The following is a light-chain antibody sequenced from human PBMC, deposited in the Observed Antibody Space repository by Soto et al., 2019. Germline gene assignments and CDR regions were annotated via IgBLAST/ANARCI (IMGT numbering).Light chain of an antibody. CDR2: GNS. V-gene: IGLV1-40*01. CDR3: QSYDSSWKEA. Sequence: QSVLTQPPSVSGAPGQRVTISCTGSSSNIGAGYDVHWYQQLPGTAPKLLIYGNSNRPSGVPDRFSGSKSGTSASLAITGLQAEDEADYYCQSYDSSWKEAFGGGTKLTVL. CDR1: SSNIGAGYD. J-gene: IGLJ2*01.